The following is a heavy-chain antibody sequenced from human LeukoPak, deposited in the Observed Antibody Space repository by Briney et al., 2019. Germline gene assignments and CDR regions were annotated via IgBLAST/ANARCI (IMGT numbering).Heavy chain of an antibody. D-gene: IGHD3-22*01. CDR1: GGSISSYY. CDR2: IYYSGST. Sequence: SETLSLTCTVSGGSISSYYWSWIRQPPGKGLEWIGYIYYSGSTNYNPSLKSRVTISVDTSKNQFSLKLSSVTAADTAVYYCALHKFIYYDSSGYYDYWGQGTLVTVSS. V-gene: IGHV4-59*01. CDR3: ALHKFIYYDSSGYYDY. J-gene: IGHJ4*02.